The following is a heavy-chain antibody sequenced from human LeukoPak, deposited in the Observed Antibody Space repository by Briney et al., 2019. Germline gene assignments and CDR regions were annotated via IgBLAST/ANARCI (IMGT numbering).Heavy chain of an antibody. CDR2: MYYSGST. D-gene: IGHD6-19*01. CDR3: ARRGYSSGPFAP. CDR1: GGSISSSSHY. Sequence: KSSETLSLTCTVSGGSISSSSHYWGWIRQPPGKGLEWIGSMYYSGSTYYNPSLKSRVTIYIDTSKNQFSLKLSSVTAADTAVYYCARRGYSSGPFAPWGQGTLVTVSS. J-gene: IGHJ5*02. V-gene: IGHV4-39*01.